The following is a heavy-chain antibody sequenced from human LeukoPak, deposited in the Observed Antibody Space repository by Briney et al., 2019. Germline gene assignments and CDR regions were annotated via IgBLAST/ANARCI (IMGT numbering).Heavy chain of an antibody. CDR2: ITGSVGNS. CDR3: AKADGHPWPSYCFDS. D-gene: IGHD5-12*01. CDR1: GFTFCNFA. V-gene: IGHV3-23*01. J-gene: IGHJ4*02. Sequence: GGSLRLSCAASGFTFCNFAMNWVRHGPRKGLERVSGITGSVGNSYYANSVKGRFTIFRDNSKNMLFLQMNSLRAEDTAIYYCAKADGHPWPSYCFDSWGRGTLVAVSS.